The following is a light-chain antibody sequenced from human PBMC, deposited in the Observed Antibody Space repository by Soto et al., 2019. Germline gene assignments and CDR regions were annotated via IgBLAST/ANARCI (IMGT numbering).Light chain of an antibody. CDR3: HQDGSAPHT. J-gene: IGKJ2*01. V-gene: IGKV3-20*01. CDR1: QSVYSNY. CDR2: GAS. Sequence: EIVLTQSPGTLSLSPGERATLSCRASQSVYSNYVDWYQQKPGQAPRLLIYGASSSATGIPDRFSGSGSGTAFTLTISRMEPEDFAVYYCHQDGSAPHTVGQGTKLEI.